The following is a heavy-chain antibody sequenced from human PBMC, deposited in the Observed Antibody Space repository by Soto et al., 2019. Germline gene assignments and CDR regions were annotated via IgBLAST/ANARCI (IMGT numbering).Heavy chain of an antibody. V-gene: IGHV1-2*04. CDR1: GYTFTGYY. CDR3: ARGGYYGSGRYDLSLYYYYGMDV. J-gene: IGHJ6*02. CDR2: INPNSGGT. Sequence: ASVKVSCKASGYTFTGYYMHWVRQAPGQGLEWMGWINPNSGGTNYAQKFQGWVTMTRDTSISTAYMELSRLRSDDTAVYYCARGGYYGSGRYDLSLYYYYGMDVWGQGTTVTLSS. D-gene: IGHD3-10*01.